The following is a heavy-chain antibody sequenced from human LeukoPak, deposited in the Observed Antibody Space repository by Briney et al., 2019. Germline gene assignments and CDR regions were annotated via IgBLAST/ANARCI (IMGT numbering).Heavy chain of an antibody. D-gene: IGHD6-13*01. J-gene: IGHJ3*02. CDR2: ISGSGGST. CDR1: GFXFSSYA. V-gene: IGHV3-23*01. CDR3: AKGVSAAADDAFDI. Sequence: GGSLRLSCAASGFXFSSYAISWVRQAPGKGLEWVSVISGSGGSTYYADSVKGRFTISRDNSKNTLYLQMNRLRAEDTAVYYCAKGVSAAADDAFDIWGQGTMVTVSS.